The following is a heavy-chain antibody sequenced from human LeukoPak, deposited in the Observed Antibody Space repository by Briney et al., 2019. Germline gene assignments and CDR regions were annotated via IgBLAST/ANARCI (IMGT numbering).Heavy chain of an antibody. J-gene: IGHJ6*03. V-gene: IGHV4-4*09. CDR1: GGSISSYY. Sequence: SETLSLTCTVSGGSISSYYWSWIRQSPGKGLEWIGYIYTSGSTNYNPSLKSRVTISVDTSKNQFSLKLSSVTAADTAVYYCARHGSDYYYYYMDVWGKGTTVTVSS. D-gene: IGHD1-26*01. CDR3: ARHGSDYYYYYMDV. CDR2: IYTSGST.